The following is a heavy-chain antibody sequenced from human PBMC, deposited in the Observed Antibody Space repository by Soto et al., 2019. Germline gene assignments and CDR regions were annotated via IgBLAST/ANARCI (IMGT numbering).Heavy chain of an antibody. CDR1: GFTFSNYG. Sequence: PGGVLRLSCGASGFTFSNYGMHWVRQAPGKGLEWVAFISNDGSNKNYADSVKGRFSISRDNSENTLSLQLNSLRAEDTAVYFCAKAQRPVYYYHSRVPFYAWGQGTLVTVSS. CDR2: ISNDGSNK. V-gene: IGHV3-30*18. J-gene: IGHJ5*02. CDR3: AKAQRPVYYYHSRVPFYA. D-gene: IGHD3-22*01.